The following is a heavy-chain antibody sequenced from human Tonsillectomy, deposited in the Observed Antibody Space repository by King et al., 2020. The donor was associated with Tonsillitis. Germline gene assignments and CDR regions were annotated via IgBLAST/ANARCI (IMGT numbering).Heavy chain of an antibody. CDR2: INHSGST. CDR1: GGSFSGYY. D-gene: IGHD1-14*01. J-gene: IGHJ6*04. Sequence: VQLQQWGAGLLKPSETLSLTCAVYGGSFSGYYWSWIRQPPGKGLEWIGEINHSGSTNYNPSLKSRVTISVDTSKNQFSLKLSSVTAADTAVYYFARSISKTRLGRRMDVWGKGTTVTVSS. V-gene: IGHV4-34*01. CDR3: ARSISKTRLGRRMDV.